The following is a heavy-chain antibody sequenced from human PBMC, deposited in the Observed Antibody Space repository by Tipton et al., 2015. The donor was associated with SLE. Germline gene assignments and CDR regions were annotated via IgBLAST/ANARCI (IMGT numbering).Heavy chain of an antibody. V-gene: IGHV4-30-4*01. CDR2: IYYSGST. CDR1: GYSISSGDYY. D-gene: IGHD3-10*01. CDR3: ARDRYYGSGSYD. J-gene: IGHJ4*02. Sequence: TLSLTCAVSGYSISSGDYYWSWIRQPPGKGLEWIGYIYYSGSTYYNPSLKSRVTISVDTSKNQFSLKLSSVTAADTAVYYCARDRYYGSGSYDWGQGTLVTVSS.